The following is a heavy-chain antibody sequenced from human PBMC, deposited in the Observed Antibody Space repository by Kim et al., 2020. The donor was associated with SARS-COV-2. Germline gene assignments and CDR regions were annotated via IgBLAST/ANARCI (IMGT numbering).Heavy chain of an antibody. CDR1: GFPFSKWA. V-gene: IGHV3-23*01. CDR2: ITGGGEDT. J-gene: IGHJ4*02. D-gene: IGHD1-1*01. CDR3: AHTWNRAY. Sequence: GGSLRLSCTTSGFPFSKWAMAWVRQAPGKGLEWVSSITGGGEDTFYADFVKGRFTISSDNSRNTLYLQIHSLRVEDTALYYCAHTWNRAYWGPGTLVTAS.